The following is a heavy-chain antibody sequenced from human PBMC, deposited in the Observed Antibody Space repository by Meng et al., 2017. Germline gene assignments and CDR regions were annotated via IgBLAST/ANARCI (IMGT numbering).Heavy chain of an antibody. CDR2: ISSSSSYI. V-gene: IGHV3-21*01. D-gene: IGHD6-13*01. CDR3: ARARLPVAAAGTDDY. CDR1: GFTFSSYS. J-gene: IGHJ4*02. Sequence: GESLKISCAASGFTFSSYSMNWVRQAPGKGLEWVSSISSSSSYIYYADSVKGRFTISRDNAKNSLYLQMKSLRAEDTAVYYCARARLPVAAAGTDDYWGQGTLVTVSS.